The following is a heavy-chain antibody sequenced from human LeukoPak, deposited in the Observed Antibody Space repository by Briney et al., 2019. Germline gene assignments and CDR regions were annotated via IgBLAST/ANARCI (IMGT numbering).Heavy chain of an antibody. V-gene: IGHV3-7*01. J-gene: IGHJ4*02. CDR1: GFTFSNYW. CDR2: IKTDGSEK. Sequence: GGSLRLSCEGSGFTFSNYWMGWVRQAPGKGLQWVANIKTDGSEKYYVDSVKGRFTISRDNAKNSLYLQMNSLRAEDTAVYFCARSRYDVVYFDYWGQGTLVTVSS. CDR3: ARSRYDVVYFDY. D-gene: IGHD3-3*01.